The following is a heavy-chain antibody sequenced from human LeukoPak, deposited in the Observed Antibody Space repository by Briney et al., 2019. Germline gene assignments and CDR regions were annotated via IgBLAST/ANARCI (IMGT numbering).Heavy chain of an antibody. CDR1: GFTFSSNG. J-gene: IGHJ4*02. CDR3: ARISTSYADY. D-gene: IGHD2-2*01. V-gene: IGHV3-33*01. CDR2: IWYDGSKK. Sequence: GGSLRLSCAASGFTFSSNGMHWVRQAPGKGLEWVALIWYDGSKKYYADSVKGRFTISRDNSKNTLYLQMNSLRVEDTAVYYCARISTSYADYWGQGTLVTVSS.